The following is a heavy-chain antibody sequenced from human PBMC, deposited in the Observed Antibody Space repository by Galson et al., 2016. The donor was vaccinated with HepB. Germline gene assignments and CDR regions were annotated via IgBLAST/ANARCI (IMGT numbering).Heavy chain of an antibody. CDR1: RFTLTTYA. V-gene: IGHV3-33*01. J-gene: IGHJ3*02. Sequence: SLRLSCATSRFTLTTYAIHWVRQAPGKGLEWLAVIWFDGINKFYADSVKGRFTISRDGPKNTVYLQMNSLRVEDTAVYYCARSPPPATPTAGSLDIWGQGTVLTVSS. CDR3: ARSPPPATPTAGSLDI. CDR2: IWFDGINK.